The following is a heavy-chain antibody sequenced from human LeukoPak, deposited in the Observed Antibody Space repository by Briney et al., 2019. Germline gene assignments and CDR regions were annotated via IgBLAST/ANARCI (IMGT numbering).Heavy chain of an antibody. CDR3: AKVRGFFGEPDFYYAMDV. CDR1: GFTVTTNY. Sequence: GGSLRLSCAASGFTVTTNYMSWVRQAPGKGLDCVSTIETGGSTHYTDSVKGRFTISRDTSRNNLYLQMNSLRAEDTATYYCAKVRGFFGEPDFYYAMDVWGQGTTVTVSS. D-gene: IGHD3-10*01. J-gene: IGHJ6*02. CDR2: IETGGST. V-gene: IGHV3-66*01.